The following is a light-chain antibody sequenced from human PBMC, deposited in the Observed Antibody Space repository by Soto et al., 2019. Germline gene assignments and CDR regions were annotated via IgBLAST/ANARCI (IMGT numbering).Light chain of an antibody. CDR2: EDR. Sequence: SYELTQPPSVSVSPGQTATITCSGDKLGDKYACWYQQKPGQSPVLVIYEDRKRPSGIPERFSGSNSGNTATLTISGTQAVDEADYYCLACDSRAALYVFGSGTKVTVL. CDR1: KLGDKY. CDR3: LACDSRAALYV. J-gene: IGLJ1*01. V-gene: IGLV3-1*01.